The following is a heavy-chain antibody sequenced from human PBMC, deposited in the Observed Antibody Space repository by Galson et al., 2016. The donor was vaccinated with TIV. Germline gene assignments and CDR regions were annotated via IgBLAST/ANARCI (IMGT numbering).Heavy chain of an antibody. V-gene: IGHV5-51*03. CDR2: MNPGDSET. J-gene: IGHJ4*02. CDR3: AKGKEYYEF. Sequence: QSGAEVKKPGESLIISCKASGYMFSAHWFGWVRQMPGKGPEWIGIMNPGDSETRYSPSFEGQVTISADNSISNAYLQWHSLKASDTAVYYCAKGKEYYEFWGQGTLVTVSS. D-gene: IGHD3-16*01. CDR1: GYMFSAHW.